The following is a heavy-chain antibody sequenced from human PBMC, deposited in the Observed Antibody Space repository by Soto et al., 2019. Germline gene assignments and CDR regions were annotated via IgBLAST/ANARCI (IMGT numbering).Heavy chain of an antibody. CDR2: ISSSGSTI. V-gene: IGHV3-48*03. CDR1: GFTFSSYE. J-gene: IGHJ6*02. Sequence: SGGSLRLSCAASGFTFSSYEMNWVRQAPGKGLEWVSCISSSGSTIYYADSVKGRFTISRDNAKNSLYLQMNSLRAEDTAVYYCARDGSTSSTPYGMDVWGQGTTVTVSS. CDR3: ARDGSTSSTPYGMDV. D-gene: IGHD2-2*01.